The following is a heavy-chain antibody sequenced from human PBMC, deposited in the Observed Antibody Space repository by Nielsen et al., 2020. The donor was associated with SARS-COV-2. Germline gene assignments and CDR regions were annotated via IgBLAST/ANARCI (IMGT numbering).Heavy chain of an antibody. CDR1: GYSFTSYW. D-gene: IGHD6-13*01. CDR2: IYPGDSDT. V-gene: IGHV5-51*01. CDR3: ARLDSSSWYSYYYGMDV. Sequence: GESLKISCKGSGYSFTSYWIGWVRQMPGKGLEWMGIIYPGDSDTRYSPSFQSQVTISADKSISTAYLQWSSLKASDTAMYYCARLDSSSWYSYYYGMDVWGQGTTVTVSS. J-gene: IGHJ6*02.